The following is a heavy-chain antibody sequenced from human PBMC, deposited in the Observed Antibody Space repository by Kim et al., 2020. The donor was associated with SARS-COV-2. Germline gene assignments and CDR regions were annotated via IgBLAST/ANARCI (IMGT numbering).Heavy chain of an antibody. Sequence: GGSLRLSCAASGFTFSSYAMHWVRQAPGKGLEWVAVISYDGSNKYYADSVKGRFTISRDNSKNTLYLQMNSLRAEDTAVYYCARSSSIAARRPYYYYGMDVWGQGATVTVSS. CDR3: ARSSSIAARRPYYYYGMDV. J-gene: IGHJ6*02. CDR2: ISYDGSNK. D-gene: IGHD6-6*01. CDR1: GFTFSSYA. V-gene: IGHV3-30-3*01.